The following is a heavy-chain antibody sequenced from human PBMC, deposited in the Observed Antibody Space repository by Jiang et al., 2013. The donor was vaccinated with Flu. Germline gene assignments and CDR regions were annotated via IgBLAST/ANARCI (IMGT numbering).Heavy chain of an antibody. D-gene: IGHD1-26*01. CDR2: IYYSGST. V-gene: IGHV4-59*01. CDR1: GGSISSYY. J-gene: IGHJ4*02. CDR3: ARGGVGATTYDFDY. Sequence: PGLVKPSETLSLTCTVSGGSISSYYWSWIRQPPGKGLEWIGYIYYSGSTNYNPSLKSRVTISVDTSKNQFSLKLSSVTAADTAVYYCARGGVGATTYDFDYWGQGTLVTVSS.